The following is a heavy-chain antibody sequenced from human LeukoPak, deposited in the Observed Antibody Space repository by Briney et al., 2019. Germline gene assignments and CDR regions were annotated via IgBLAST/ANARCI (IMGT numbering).Heavy chain of an antibody. CDR2: ISYSGGT. CDR3: AREVEYYDSSGYRPHAFDI. CDR1: GGSISSSNYY. V-gene: IGHV4-39*02. J-gene: IGHJ3*02. Sequence: SETLSLTCTVSGGSISSSNYYWGWTRQPPGKGLGWFGSISYSGGTSYNPSLRSRVTISVDTSKNQFSLKLNSVTAADTAVYYCAREVEYYDSSGYRPHAFDIWGQGTVVTVSS. D-gene: IGHD3-22*01.